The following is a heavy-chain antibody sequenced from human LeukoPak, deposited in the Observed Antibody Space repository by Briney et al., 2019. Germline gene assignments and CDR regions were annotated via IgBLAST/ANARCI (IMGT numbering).Heavy chain of an antibody. CDR1: GYSFISYW. Sequence: GESLKISCKSSGYSFISYWIGWVREMPGKGLEWMGIIYPVDSDTRYSPSFQGQVTISADKSISTAYLQWSSLKASDTAMYYCASAVVGAHGAFDIWGQGTTATVSS. CDR3: ASAVVGAHGAFDI. CDR2: IYPVDSDT. V-gene: IGHV5-51*01. J-gene: IGHJ3*02. D-gene: IGHD1-26*01.